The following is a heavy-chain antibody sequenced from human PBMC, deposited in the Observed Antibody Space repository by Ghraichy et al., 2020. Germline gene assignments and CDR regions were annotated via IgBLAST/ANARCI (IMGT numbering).Heavy chain of an antibody. J-gene: IGHJ4*02. Sequence: GGSLRLSCAASGFTFSNFAMTWVRQAPGKGLEWVSTISASGANTYYADSVQGRFTISRDSSKNTLYLQMHSLRAEDTAVYFCAKDNYYNSGSYRVPLYYFDYWGQGTLVTVSS. CDR1: GFTFSNFA. CDR2: ISASGANT. CDR3: AKDNYYNSGSYRVPLYYFDY. V-gene: IGHV3-23*01. D-gene: IGHD3-10*01.